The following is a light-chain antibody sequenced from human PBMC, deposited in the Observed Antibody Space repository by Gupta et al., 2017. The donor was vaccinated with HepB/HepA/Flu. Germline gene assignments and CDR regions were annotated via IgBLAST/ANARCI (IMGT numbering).Light chain of an antibody. V-gene: IGKV4-1*01. CDR1: QSVLYSSNNKNY. CDR3: QQYYSSPYT. J-gene: IGKJ2*01. CDR2: WAS. Sequence: DIVMTQSPDSLAMSLGERVTINCKSSQSVLYSSNNKNYLAWYQQKPGQPPKLLIYWASTRESGVPDRFSGSGSGTDFTLTISRLQAEDVAVYYCQQYYSSPYTFGQGTKLEIK.